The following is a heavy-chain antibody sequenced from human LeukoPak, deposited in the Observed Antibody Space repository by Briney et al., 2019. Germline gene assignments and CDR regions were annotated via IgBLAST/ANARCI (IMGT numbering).Heavy chain of an antibody. CDR3: ARAPRPTGTLFDY. CDR1: GFTFSSYA. D-gene: IGHD1-1*01. CDR2: ISYDGSNK. Sequence: GGSLRLSCAASGFTFSSYAMHWVRQAPAKGLEWVAVISYDGSNKYYADSVKGRFTISRDNSKNTLYLQMNSLRAEDTAVYYCARAPRPTGTLFDYWGQGTLVTVSS. J-gene: IGHJ4*02. V-gene: IGHV3-30*04.